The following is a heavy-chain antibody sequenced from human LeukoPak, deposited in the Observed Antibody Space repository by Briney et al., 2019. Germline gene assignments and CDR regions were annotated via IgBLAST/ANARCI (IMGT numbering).Heavy chain of an antibody. CDR2: ISYDGSNK. CDR1: GFTFSNYA. Sequence: TGGSLRLSCAASGFTFSNYAMHWVRQAPGKGLEWVAVISYDGSNKYYADSVKGQFTISRDNSKNTFYLEINSLRAEDTAVYYCARSRGATGYYWVDFWGRGTLVTVSS. J-gene: IGHJ4*02. CDR3: ARSRGATGYYWVDF. V-gene: IGHV3-30-3*01. D-gene: IGHD3-22*01.